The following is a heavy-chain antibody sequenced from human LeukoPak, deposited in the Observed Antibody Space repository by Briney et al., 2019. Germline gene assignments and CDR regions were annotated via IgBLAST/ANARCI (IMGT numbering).Heavy chain of an antibody. D-gene: IGHD3-22*01. Sequence: ASVKVSCKASGYTFTDYYMHWVRQAPGQGLEWMGWINPNSGVTNYAQKFQGRVAMTRDTSISTAYTELSRLRSDDTAVYYCASGFMGYDRSGYYDDAFDIWGQGTTVTVSS. CDR2: INPNSGVT. CDR3: ASGFMGYDRSGYYDDAFDI. V-gene: IGHV1-2*02. J-gene: IGHJ3*02. CDR1: GYTFTDYY.